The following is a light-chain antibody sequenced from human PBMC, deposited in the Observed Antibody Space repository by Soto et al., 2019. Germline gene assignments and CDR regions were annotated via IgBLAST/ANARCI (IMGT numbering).Light chain of an antibody. CDR1: TGAVTSGYY. V-gene: IGLV7-43*01. Sequence: QAVVTQAPSLTVSPGGTVTLTCASSTGAVTSGYYPNWFQQKPGQPPRVLIYSTTYKHSWTPARFSGSRLGGKAALTLSGVQPEDEADYYCLLFYGDVVVFGGGTKLTVL. CDR2: STT. CDR3: LLFYGDVVV. J-gene: IGLJ2*01.